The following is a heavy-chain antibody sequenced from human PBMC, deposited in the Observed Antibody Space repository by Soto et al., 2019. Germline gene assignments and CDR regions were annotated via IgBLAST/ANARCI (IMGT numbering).Heavy chain of an antibody. D-gene: IGHD1-26*01. J-gene: IGHJ4*02. Sequence: PSETLSLTCTVSGGSVSSGSYYWSWIRQPPGKGLEWIGYIYYSGSTNYNPSLKSRVTISVDTSKNQFSLKLSSVTAADTAVYYCARGDSGSYFNYWGQGTLVTAPQ. CDR1: GGSVSSGSYY. CDR2: IYYSGST. V-gene: IGHV4-61*01. CDR3: ARGDSGSYFNY.